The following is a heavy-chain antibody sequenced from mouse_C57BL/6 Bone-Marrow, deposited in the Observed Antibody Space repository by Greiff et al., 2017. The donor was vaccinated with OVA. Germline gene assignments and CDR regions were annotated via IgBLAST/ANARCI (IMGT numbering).Heavy chain of an antibody. J-gene: IGHJ1*03. D-gene: IGHD1-1*01. V-gene: IGHV5-16*01. CDR1: GFTFSDYY. CDR3: ARVTTVVRFWYFDV. Sequence: EVKLMESEGGLVQPGRSMKLSCTASGFTFSDYYMAWVRQVPEKGLEWVANINYDGSSTYYLDSLKSRFTISRDNAKNILYLQMSSLKSEDTATYYCARVTTVVRFWYFDVWGTGTTVTVSS. CDR2: INYDGSST.